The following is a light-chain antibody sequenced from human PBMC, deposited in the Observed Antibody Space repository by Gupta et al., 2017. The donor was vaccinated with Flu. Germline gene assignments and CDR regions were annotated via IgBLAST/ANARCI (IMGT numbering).Light chain of an antibody. CDR1: SSDVGYEHL. J-gene: IGLJ2*01. CDR3: SSCTTRTAHVV. CDR2: DDN. Sequence: QSALTQPASVSGSPGQSITISCTGTSSDVGYEHLVSWYQQHPGKVPKLMMYDDNKRPSGVSNRFSGSKSGSTASLTISGLQAEDEGEYYCSSCTTRTAHVVFGGGTKLTVL. V-gene: IGLV2-14*02.